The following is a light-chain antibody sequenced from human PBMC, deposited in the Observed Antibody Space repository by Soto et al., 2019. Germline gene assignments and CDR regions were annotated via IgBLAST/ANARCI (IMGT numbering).Light chain of an antibody. CDR1: QSVSSN. CDR2: GAS. Sequence: EIVMTQSPATLSVSPGERATLSCRASQSVSSNLAWYQQKPGQAPRLLIYGASTRATGIPARFSGGGSGTEFTLTISSLQSAHSAFYHCQQYNKSPITAGQGTRPESK. J-gene: IGKJ5*01. CDR3: QQYNKSPIT. V-gene: IGKV3-15*01.